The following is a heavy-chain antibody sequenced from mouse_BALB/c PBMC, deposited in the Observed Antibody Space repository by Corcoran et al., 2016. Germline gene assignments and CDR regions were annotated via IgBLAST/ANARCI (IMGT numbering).Heavy chain of an antibody. Sequence: EGQLQQSGAELVKPGASVKLSCTASGFNLKDTYMHWVRQRPEQGLEWIGRIDPANGNTKYDPKFQGKATITADTSSNTAYLQLSSLTSEDTAVYYCARWDWYFDVWGAGTTVTVSS. CDR3: ARWDWYFDV. CDR1: GFNLKDTY. J-gene: IGHJ1*01. V-gene: IGHV14-3*02. CDR2: IDPANGNT.